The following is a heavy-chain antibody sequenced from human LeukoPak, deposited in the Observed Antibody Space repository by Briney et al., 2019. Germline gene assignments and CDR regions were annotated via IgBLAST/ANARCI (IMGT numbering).Heavy chain of an antibody. CDR2: ISAFSGDT. V-gene: IGHV1-18*01. CDR1: GYPFVDFG. D-gene: IGHD2-15*01. CDR3: GRDIRSDGSPADY. Sequence: ASVKVSYKTSGYPFVDFGITWVRQAPGQGLEWMGWISAFSGDTNYAQKLQGRVTMTRDTSTSTVYMELRRLRSDDTAVYYCGRDIRSDGSPADYWGQGTLVTVSS. J-gene: IGHJ4*02.